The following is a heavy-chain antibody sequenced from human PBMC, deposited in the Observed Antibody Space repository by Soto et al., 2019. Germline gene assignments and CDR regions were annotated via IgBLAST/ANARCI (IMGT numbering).Heavy chain of an antibody. CDR2: IYHSGST. V-gene: IGHV4-4*02. Sequence: QVQLQESGPGLVKPSGTLSLTCAVSGGSISSNTWWSWVRQPPGKGLEWIGEIYHSGSTNYNPSLKSGVTISVGESKNQFSLKLSSVTAADTAVYYCAGDPSSVYDFSNWFDPWGQGTLVTVSS. CDR3: AGDPSSVYDFSNWFDP. D-gene: IGHD3-3*01. CDR1: GGSISSNTW. J-gene: IGHJ5*02.